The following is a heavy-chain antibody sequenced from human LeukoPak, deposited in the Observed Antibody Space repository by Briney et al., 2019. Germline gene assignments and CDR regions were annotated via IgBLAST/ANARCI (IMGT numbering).Heavy chain of an antibody. CDR3: APEVWELQGASDI. CDR1: GFTFRSYW. V-gene: IGHV3-7*01. J-gene: IGHJ6*04. Sequence: PGGSLRLSCAASGFTFRSYWMTWVRQAPGRGLEWVANIKEDGSEKFYVDSVKGRFTISRNNAKNSLFLQMTSLRAEDTALYYCAPEVWELQGASDIWGKGTTVTVSS. CDR2: IKEDGSEK. D-gene: IGHD1-26*01.